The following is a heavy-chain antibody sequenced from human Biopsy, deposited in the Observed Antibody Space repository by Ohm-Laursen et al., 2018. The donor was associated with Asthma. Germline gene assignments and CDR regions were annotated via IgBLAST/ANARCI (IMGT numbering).Heavy chain of an antibody. CDR3: ARAVDYSHYYGIDV. CDR2: ISVYNGNT. Sequence: ASVKVSCKTSGYTFNSAGITWVRQAPGQGLEWMGWISVYNGNTKVAQKLQGRVTMITDTSTSTAYMELRSLRSDDTAVYFCARAVDYSHYYGIDVWGQGNTVTVS. J-gene: IGHJ6*02. D-gene: IGHD3-10*01. CDR1: GYTFNSAG. V-gene: IGHV1-18*01.